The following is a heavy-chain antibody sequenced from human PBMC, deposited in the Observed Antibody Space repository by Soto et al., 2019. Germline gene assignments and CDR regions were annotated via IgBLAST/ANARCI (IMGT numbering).Heavy chain of an antibody. V-gene: IGHV3-21*01. Sequence: PGGSLRLSCAASGFTFSSYSMNWVRQAPGKGLEWVSFISGSSDYIYYADSLKGRFTISRDNAKNSLYLQMNTLRAEDTAVYYCERVSYSAYAGRIYFDNWGKCPPVTVSS. D-gene: IGHD5-12*01. CDR3: ERVSYSAYAGRIYFDN. J-gene: IGHJ4*02. CDR2: ISGSSDYI. CDR1: GFTFSSYS.